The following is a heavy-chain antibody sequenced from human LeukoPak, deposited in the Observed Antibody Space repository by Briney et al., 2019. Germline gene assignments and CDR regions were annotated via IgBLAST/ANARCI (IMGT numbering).Heavy chain of an antibody. CDR2: INPSGGST. J-gene: IGHJ4*02. D-gene: IGHD3-3*01. Sequence: ASVKVSCKASGYTFTSYYMHWVRQAPGQGLEWMGIINPSGGSTSYAQKFQGRVTMTRDTATTTIHMELSSLRSEDTAVYYCARGRGRVNYDFWSGYLWGFDYWGQGTLVTVSS. CDR1: GYTFTSYY. CDR3: ARGRGRVNYDFWSGYLWGFDY. V-gene: IGHV1-46*01.